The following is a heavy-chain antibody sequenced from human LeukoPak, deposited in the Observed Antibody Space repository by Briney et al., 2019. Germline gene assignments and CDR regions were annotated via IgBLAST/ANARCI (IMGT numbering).Heavy chain of an antibody. V-gene: IGHV3-30*18. CDR3: AKGLTTVELYFDY. Sequence: QPGGSLRLSCAASGFTFSSYGMHWVRQAPGKGLEWVAVISSDGSNKYYADSVKGRFTISRDNSKNTLYLQMNSLRAEGTAVYYCAKGLTTVELYFDYWGQGTLVTVSP. J-gene: IGHJ4*02. D-gene: IGHD4-17*01. CDR1: GFTFSSYG. CDR2: ISSDGSNK.